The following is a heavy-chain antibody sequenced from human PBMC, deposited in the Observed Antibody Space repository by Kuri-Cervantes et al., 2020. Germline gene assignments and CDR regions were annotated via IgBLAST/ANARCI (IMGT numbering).Heavy chain of an antibody. CDR2: ISSSSTI. J-gene: IGHJ4*02. V-gene: IGHV3-69-1*02. Sequence: GGSLRLSCAASGFTFSDYYMNWVRRAPGKGLEWVSSISSSSTIYYADSVKGRFTIPRDNAKNSLYLQMNSLRAEDTAVYYCAREGYCSSTSCYDDYWGQGTLVTVSS. CDR3: AREGYCSSTSCYDDY. D-gene: IGHD2-2*01. CDR1: GFTFSDYY.